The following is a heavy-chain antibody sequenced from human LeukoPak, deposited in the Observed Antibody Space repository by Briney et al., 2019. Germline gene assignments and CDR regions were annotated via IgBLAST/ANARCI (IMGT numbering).Heavy chain of an antibody. D-gene: IGHD2-15*01. CDR2: IYHSGTT. CDR3: AQKAPYSPGYSQQ. CDR1: GGSITSYY. Sequence: PSETLSLTCTVSGGSITSYYWTWIRQPPGKGLEWIGYIYHSGTTIYNPSLKSRVTISVDTSKNQFSLKLTSVTAADTAVYYCAQKAPYSPGYSQQWGQGTLVTVSS. V-gene: IGHV4-59*01. J-gene: IGHJ1*01.